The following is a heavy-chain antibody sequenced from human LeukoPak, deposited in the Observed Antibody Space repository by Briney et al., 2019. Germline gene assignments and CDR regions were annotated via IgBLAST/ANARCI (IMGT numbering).Heavy chain of an antibody. V-gene: IGHV4-38-2*02. Sequence: PSETLSLTCTVSGYSIGSGYYWGWIRQPPGKGLEWLGNIYHSESTYYNPSLKSRVTISVDTSNNQFSPNLSSVTAADTAVYYCARAVLGYCSTSSCFDRGYHFDYWGQGTLVTVSS. CDR1: GYSIGSGYY. J-gene: IGHJ4*02. CDR2: IYHSEST. CDR3: ARAVLGYCSTSSCFDRGYHFDY. D-gene: IGHD2-2*01.